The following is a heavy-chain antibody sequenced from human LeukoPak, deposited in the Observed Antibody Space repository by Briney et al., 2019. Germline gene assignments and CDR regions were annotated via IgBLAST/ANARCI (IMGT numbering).Heavy chain of an antibody. CDR2: IYYSVST. Sequence: SETLSLTRTVSGGSIRSYYWSWIRQSPGKGLEWIGYIYYSVSTNYNPSLKSRVTISADTSKNELSLDLSSVTAADTAVYYCARLGGTGPLAAFDIWGQGTMVTVSS. V-gene: IGHV4-59*01. D-gene: IGHD2-8*02. CDR3: ARLGGTGPLAAFDI. CDR1: GGSIRSYY. J-gene: IGHJ3*02.